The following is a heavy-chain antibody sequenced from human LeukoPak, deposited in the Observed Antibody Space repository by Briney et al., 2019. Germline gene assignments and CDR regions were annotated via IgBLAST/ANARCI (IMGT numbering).Heavy chain of an antibody. Sequence: GRSLRLSCVASGFTFANYAMHWVRQAPGKGLEYVSSILTNGVTKNYASSVKGRFTIARDNSKNTLYLQMGSLRGDDTAVYYCARDFDSGWTFDYWGLGTLVTVSS. CDR1: GFTFANYA. D-gene: IGHD6-19*01. V-gene: IGHV3-64*01. J-gene: IGHJ4*02. CDR3: ARDFDSGWTFDY. CDR2: ILTNGVTK.